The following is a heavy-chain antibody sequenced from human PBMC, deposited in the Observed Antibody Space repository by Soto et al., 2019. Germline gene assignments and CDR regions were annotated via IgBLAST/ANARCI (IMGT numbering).Heavy chain of an antibody. CDR3: ARDRVDAFDI. Sequence: QVQLVQSGAEVKKPGASVKVSCKASGYTFTSYAMHWVRQAPGQRLEWMGWINAGNGNKKYSQKFQGRVTITRDASASTAYMELSSLRSDDTAVYYCARDRVDAFDIWGQGTMVTVSS. CDR1: GYTFTSYA. J-gene: IGHJ3*02. CDR2: INAGNGNK. V-gene: IGHV1-3*01.